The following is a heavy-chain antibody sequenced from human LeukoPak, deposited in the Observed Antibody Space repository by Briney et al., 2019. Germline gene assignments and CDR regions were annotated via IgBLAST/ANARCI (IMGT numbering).Heavy chain of an antibody. CDR3: ARFSPYYDFWSGYSMYYFDY. V-gene: IGHV1-69*01. Sequence: ASVKVSCKASGGTFSCYAISWVRQAPGQGLEWMGGIIPIFGTANYAQKFQGRVTITADESTSTAYMELSSLRSEDTAVYYCARFSPYYDFWSGYSMYYFDYWGQGTLVTVSS. CDR1: GGTFSCYA. CDR2: IIPIFGTA. J-gene: IGHJ4*02. D-gene: IGHD3-3*01.